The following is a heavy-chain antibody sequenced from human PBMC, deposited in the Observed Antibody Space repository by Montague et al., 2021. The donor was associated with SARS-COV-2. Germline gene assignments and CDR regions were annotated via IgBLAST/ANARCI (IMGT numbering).Heavy chain of an antibody. D-gene: IGHD1-26*01. Sequence: SLRLSCAVSGFTFSSYALHWVRQAPGKGLDWVAVISYDGTNKYYXDSVKGRFTISRDNSKNTLYLQMNSLRPDDSAMYYCARDRGEYSGSPHYYFDYWGQGTLVTVSS. J-gene: IGHJ4*02. V-gene: IGHV3-30-3*01. CDR2: ISYDGTNK. CDR3: ARDRGEYSGSPHYYFDY. CDR1: GFTFSSYA.